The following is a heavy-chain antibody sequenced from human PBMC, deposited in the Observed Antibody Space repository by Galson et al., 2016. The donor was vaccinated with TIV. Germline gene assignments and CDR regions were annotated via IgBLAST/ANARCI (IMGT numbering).Heavy chain of an antibody. CDR1: GHRFTSKW. CDR3: ARQAGRGYGLDV. D-gene: IGHD3-3*01. V-gene: IGHV5-51*01. Sequence: SGAEVKKPGESLRISCKGSGHRFTSKWISWVRQMPGKGLEWMGKIDPDDSETRYSPSFQGQVTISVDKSTRTAFLQWRSLKASDTGMYYCARQAGRGYGLDVWGLGTTVIVS. J-gene: IGHJ6*02. CDR2: IDPDDSET.